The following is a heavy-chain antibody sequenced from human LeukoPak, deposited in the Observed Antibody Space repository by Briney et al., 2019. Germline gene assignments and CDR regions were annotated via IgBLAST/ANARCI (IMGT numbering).Heavy chain of an antibody. V-gene: IGHV4-39*01. CDR3: ARYVVYGSGKYYFDY. CDR2: INYSGST. J-gene: IGHJ4*02. Sequence: SESLSLTCTVSGGSVSSTTYFWSWIRQPPGKGLEWIAIINYSGSTYYNPSLKSRATISVDTSENQFSLKLSSVTAADTAVYYCARYVVYGSGKYYFDYWGQGTLVTVSS. D-gene: IGHD3-10*01. CDR1: GGSVSSTTYF.